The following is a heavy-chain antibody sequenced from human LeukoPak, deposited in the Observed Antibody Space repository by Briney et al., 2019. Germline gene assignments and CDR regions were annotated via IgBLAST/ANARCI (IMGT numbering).Heavy chain of an antibody. D-gene: IGHD6-13*01. J-gene: IGHJ4*02. Sequence: GASVKVSCKASGYTFTSYYMHWVRQAPGQGLEWMGIINPSGGSTSYAQKFQGRVTMTRDTSTTTVYMELSSLRSEDTAVYYCARGGEGSDRTAAAGNYYFDYWGQGTLVTVSS. CDR3: ARGGEGSDRTAAAGNYYFDY. CDR1: GYTFTSYY. CDR2: INPSGGST. V-gene: IGHV1-46*03.